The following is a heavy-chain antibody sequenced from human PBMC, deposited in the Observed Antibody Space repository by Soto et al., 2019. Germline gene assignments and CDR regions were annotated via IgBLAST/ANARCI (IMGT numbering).Heavy chain of an antibody. J-gene: IGHJ4*02. Sequence: PSETLSLTCAVYGGSFSGYYWSWIRQPPGKGLEWIGEINHSGSTNYNPSLKSRVTISVDTSKNHFSLKLSSVTAADTAVYYCARGNSGYSSSWYPVYFDYWGQGTLVTVSS. CDR1: GGSFSGYY. CDR2: INHSGST. CDR3: ARGNSGYSSSWYPVYFDY. D-gene: IGHD6-13*01. V-gene: IGHV4-34*01.